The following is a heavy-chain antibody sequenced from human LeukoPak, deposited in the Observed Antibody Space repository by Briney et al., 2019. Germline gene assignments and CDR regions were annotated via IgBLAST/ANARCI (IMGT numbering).Heavy chain of an antibody. V-gene: IGHV4-59*12. CDR3: ARGRRYSSRNWFDP. Sequence: SETLSLTCTVSGGSISSYYWSWLRQPPGKGLEWIGYIYYSGSTNYNPSLKSRVTISVDTSKNQFSLKLSSVTAADTAVYYCARGRRYSSRNWFDPWGQGTLVTVSS. CDR2: IYYSGST. J-gene: IGHJ5*02. CDR1: GGSISSYY. D-gene: IGHD1-1*01.